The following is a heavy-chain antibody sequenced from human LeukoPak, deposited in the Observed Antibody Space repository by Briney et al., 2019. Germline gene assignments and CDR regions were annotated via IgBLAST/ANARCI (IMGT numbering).Heavy chain of an antibody. CDR1: GGSISSSSYY. CDR3: ACDDYSINEY. Sequence: SDTQSLTCTVSGGSISSSSYYWAWIRQPPGKGLEWIGSITYYNPSLKSRVTISVDTSKNQFSLKLSSVTAADTAVYYCACDDYSINEYWGEGTLVTVSS. CDR2: IT. D-gene: IGHD4-11*01. V-gene: IGHV4-39*07. J-gene: IGHJ4*02.